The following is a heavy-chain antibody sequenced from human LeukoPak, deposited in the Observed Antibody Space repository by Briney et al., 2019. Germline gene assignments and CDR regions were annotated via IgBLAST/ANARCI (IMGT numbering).Heavy chain of an antibody. CDR3: ASPSRGGYFDWSNWFDP. CDR2: IYDSGST. CDR1: GGSISSSSYY. Sequence: SETLSLTCTVSGGSISSSSYYWGWIRQPPGKGLEWIGNIYDSGSTYSNPSLKSRVTISVDTSKNQFSLKLNSVTAADTAVYYCASPSRGGYFDWSNWFDPWGQGTLVTVSS. V-gene: IGHV4-39*07. D-gene: IGHD3-9*01. J-gene: IGHJ5*02.